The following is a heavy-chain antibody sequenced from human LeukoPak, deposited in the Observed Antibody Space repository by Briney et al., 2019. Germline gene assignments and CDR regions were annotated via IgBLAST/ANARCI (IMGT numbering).Heavy chain of an antibody. V-gene: IGHV3-53*01. Sequence: PGGSLRLSCAASGFTFSSYAMSWVRQAPGKGLEWVSVIYSGGSTYYADSVKGRFTISRDNSKNTLYLQMNSLRAEDTAVYYCARVGGGSSGMDVWGQGTTVTVSS. CDR3: ARVGGGSSGMDV. CDR1: GFTFSSYA. CDR2: IYSGGST. J-gene: IGHJ6*02. D-gene: IGHD2-15*01.